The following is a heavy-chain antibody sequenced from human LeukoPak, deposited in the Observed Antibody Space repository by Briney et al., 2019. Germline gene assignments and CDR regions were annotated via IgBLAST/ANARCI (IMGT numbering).Heavy chain of an antibody. J-gene: IGHJ6*03. CDR1: GGTFSSYA. D-gene: IGHD6-6*01. V-gene: IGHV1-69*05. CDR3: ARHPYSSSGDYGPDYFYMDV. Sequence: ASLKVSFKASGGTFSSYAFNWVRQAPGQGLEWMGRIIPIFGTTTYAQKFQGRVTITTDESTSTAYMEVSSLRSEDTAVYYCARHPYSSSGDYGPDYFYMDVWGKGTTVTVSS. CDR2: IIPIFGTT.